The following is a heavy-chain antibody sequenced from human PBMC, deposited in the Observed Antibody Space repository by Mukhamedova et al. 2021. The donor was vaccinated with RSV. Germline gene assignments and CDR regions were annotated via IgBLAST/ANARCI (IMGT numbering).Heavy chain of an antibody. J-gene: IGHJ6*03. V-gene: IGHV3-7*03. Sequence: QDGSEKYYVDSVKGRFTISRDNAKNSLYLQMNSLRAEDTAVYYCARDQEAHIHCSSTSCQPVRYYYYYYMDVWGKGTTVTVSS. CDR3: ARDQEAHIHCSSTSCQPVRYYYYYYMDV. CDR2: QDGSEK. D-gene: IGHD2-2*01.